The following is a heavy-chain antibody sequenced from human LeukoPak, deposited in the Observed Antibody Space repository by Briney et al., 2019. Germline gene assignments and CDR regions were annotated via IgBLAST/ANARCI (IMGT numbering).Heavy chain of an antibody. CDR3: ARGTGSRAWELNWFDP. D-gene: IGHD3-10*01. Sequence: PSENLSLTCTVSGGSISGYYWSWIRQPAGEGLEWIGRIYTSGNTNYNPSLKSRVIISVDTSRNQSSLNLSSVTAADTAVYYCARGTGSRAWELNWFDPWGQGILVTVSP. CDR2: IYTSGNT. CDR1: GGSISGYY. J-gene: IGHJ5*02. V-gene: IGHV4-4*07.